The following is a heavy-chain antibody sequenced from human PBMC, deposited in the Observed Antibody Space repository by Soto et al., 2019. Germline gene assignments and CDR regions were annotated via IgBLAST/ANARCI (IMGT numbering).Heavy chain of an antibody. CDR2: IHSEGSST. J-gene: IGHJ3*01. Sequence: EVQLLESGGGLVQPGETLRLSCAASGFTFSYYWMHWVRQAPGMGMVWVSRIHSEGSSTTYAYSVKGRFTISRDTARNTLYPHMNSLRAEDTAVYCCARGDHAAFYLWGQGTVVTFSS. CDR3: ARGDHAAFYL. V-gene: IGHV3-74*01. CDR1: GFTFSYYW.